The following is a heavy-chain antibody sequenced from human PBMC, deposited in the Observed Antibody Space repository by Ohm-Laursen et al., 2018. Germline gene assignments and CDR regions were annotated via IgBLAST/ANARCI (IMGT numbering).Heavy chain of an antibody. CDR1: GYSISSSYY. CDR2: THHSGST. Sequence: TLSLTWAVSGYSISSSYYWGWIRQPPGEGLEWLGSTHHSGSTGYNPSHKSRVTISLDTPKNQFPLNPGSVTAADTAVYYCASLLTGGVDYWGQGTLVTVSS. CDR3: ASLLTGGVDY. D-gene: IGHD7-27*01. J-gene: IGHJ4*02. V-gene: IGHV4-38-2*01.